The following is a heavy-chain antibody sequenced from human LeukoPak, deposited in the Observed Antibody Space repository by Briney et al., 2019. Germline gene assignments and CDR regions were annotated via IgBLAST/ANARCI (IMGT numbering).Heavy chain of an antibody. CDR3: ARVKVSGAFDI. CDR2: ISSNGGST. CDR1: GFTFSSYA. J-gene: IGHJ3*02. D-gene: IGHD1-14*01. V-gene: IGHV3-64*01. Sequence: GGSLRLSCAASGFTFSSYAMHWVRQAPGKGLEYVSAISSNGGSTYYANSVKGRFTISRDNSKNTLYLQMGSLRAEDMAVYYCARVKVSGAFDIWGQGTMVTVSS.